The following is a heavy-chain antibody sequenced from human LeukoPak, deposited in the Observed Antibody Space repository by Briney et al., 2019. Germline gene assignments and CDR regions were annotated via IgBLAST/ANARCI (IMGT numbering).Heavy chain of an antibody. CDR2: IYHSGST. CDR1: GGSISSSNW. Sequence: QPSETLSLTCAVSGGSISSSNWWSWVRQPPGKGLEWIGEIYHSGSTNYNPSLKSRVTISVDKSKNQFSLKLSSVTAADTAVYYCAKHDSSGYYYYYYGMDVWGQGTTVTVSS. V-gene: IGHV4-4*02. CDR3: AKHDSSGYYYYYYGMDV. D-gene: IGHD3-22*01. J-gene: IGHJ6*02.